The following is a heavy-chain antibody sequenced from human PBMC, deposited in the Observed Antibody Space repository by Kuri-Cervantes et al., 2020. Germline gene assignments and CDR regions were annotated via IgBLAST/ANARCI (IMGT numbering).Heavy chain of an antibody. V-gene: IGHV4-59*12. CDR3: ASIAAAGYYFDY. CDR2: IYYSGST. D-gene: IGHD6-13*01. CDR1: GGSFSGYY. J-gene: IGHJ4*02. Sequence: SETLSLTCAVYGGSFSGYYWSWIRQPPGKGLEWIGYIYYSGSTNYNPSLKSRVTISVDTSKNQFSLKLSSVTAADTAVYYCASIAAAGYYFDYWGQGTLVTVSS.